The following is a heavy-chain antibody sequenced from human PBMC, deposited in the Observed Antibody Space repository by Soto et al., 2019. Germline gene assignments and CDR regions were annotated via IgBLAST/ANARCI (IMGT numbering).Heavy chain of an antibody. V-gene: IGHV3-73*02. J-gene: IGHJ4*02. Sequence: EVQLVESGGGLVQPGGSLKLSCAASGFTFSGSAMHWVRQASGKGLEWVGRIRSKANSYATAYAASVKGRFTISRDDSKNTAYMQMNSLKTEDTAVYDCTSYGSGSTDRDYWGQGTLVTVSS. CDR2: IRSKANSYAT. CDR3: TSYGSGSTDRDY. CDR1: GFTFSGSA. D-gene: IGHD3-10*01.